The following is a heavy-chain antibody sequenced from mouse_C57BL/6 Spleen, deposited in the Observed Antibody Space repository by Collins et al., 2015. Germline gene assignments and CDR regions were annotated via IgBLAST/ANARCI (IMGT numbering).Heavy chain of an antibody. J-gene: IGHJ2*01. Sequence: QVQLQQPGTELVKPGASVKLSCKASGYTFTSYWMRWVKQRPGQGLEWIGNINPSNGGTNYNEKFKSKATLTVDKSSSTAYMQLSSLTSEDSAVYHCARSGYLSLRGDYWGQGTTLTVSS. D-gene: IGHD3-2*02. CDR1: GYTFTSYW. CDR3: ARSGYLSLRGDY. CDR2: INPSNGGT. V-gene: IGHV1-53*01.